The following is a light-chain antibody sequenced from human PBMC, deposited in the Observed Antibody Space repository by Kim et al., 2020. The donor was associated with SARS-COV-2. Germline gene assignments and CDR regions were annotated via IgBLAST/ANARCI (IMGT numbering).Light chain of an antibody. J-gene: IGLJ2*01. CDR3: NSRDSNDNVV. Sequence: SSELTQDPAVSVALGQTVRITCQGDSLRSYYATWYQQKPGQDPIVVIYGKNNRPSGIPDRFSGSSSGNTASLTITGTQAGDEADYYCNSRDSNDNVVFGGGTQLTVL. V-gene: IGLV3-19*01. CDR2: GKN. CDR1: SLRSYY.